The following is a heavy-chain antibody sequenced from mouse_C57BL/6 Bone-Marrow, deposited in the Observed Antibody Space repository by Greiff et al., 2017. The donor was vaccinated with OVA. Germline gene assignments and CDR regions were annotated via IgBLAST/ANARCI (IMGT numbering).Heavy chain of an antibody. CDR2: IDPENGDT. D-gene: IGHD2-5*01. V-gene: IGHV14-4*01. J-gene: IGHJ4*01. CDR1: GFNIKDDY. Sequence: VQLQQSGAELVRPGASVKLSCTASGFNIKDDYMHWVKQRPEQGLEWIGWIDPENGDTEYASKFQGKATITAAPSSNTAYLQLSSLTYEDTAVYYCTRGVYYSNSGAMDYWGQGTSVTVSS. CDR3: TRGVYYSNSGAMDY.